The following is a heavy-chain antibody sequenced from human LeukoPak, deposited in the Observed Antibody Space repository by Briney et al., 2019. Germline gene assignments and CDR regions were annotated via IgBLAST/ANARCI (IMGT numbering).Heavy chain of an antibody. CDR1: GFTLSSYK. CDR2: ISSSSSTI. D-gene: IGHD1-26*01. Sequence: PGGSLRLSCAASGFTLSSYKMDWVRQAPGKGLEWVSHISSSSSTIYYADSVKGRFTISRDNAKNSLYLQMNSLRAEDTVVYYCSRENTGSYADAFDIWGQGTMVTVSS. J-gene: IGHJ3*02. V-gene: IGHV3-48*03. CDR3: SRENTGSYADAFDI.